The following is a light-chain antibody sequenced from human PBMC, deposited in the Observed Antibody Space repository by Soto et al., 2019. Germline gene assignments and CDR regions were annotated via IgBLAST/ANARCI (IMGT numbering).Light chain of an antibody. V-gene: IGKV3-15*01. J-gene: IGKJ5*01. CDR3: QQYNNWPIT. CDR1: QSVSSD. Sequence: EIVMTQSPVTLSVSPGERATLSCRASQSVSSDLAWYQQKPGRVPKLLIYGASTRATGIPARFSGSGSGTEFTLTISSLQSEDFAVYYCQQYNNWPITFGQGTRLEIK. CDR2: GAS.